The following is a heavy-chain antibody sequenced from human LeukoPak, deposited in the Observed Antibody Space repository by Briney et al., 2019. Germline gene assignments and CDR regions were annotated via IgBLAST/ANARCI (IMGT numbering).Heavy chain of an antibody. CDR1: GFTFSSYG. Sequence: GGTLRLSCAASGFTFSSYGMSWVRQAPGKGLEWVSAISGSGGSTYYADSVKGRFTISRDNSKNTLYLQMNSLRAEDTAVYYCAKEGPRGFGESYFDYWGQGTLVTVSS. V-gene: IGHV3-23*01. CDR2: ISGSGGST. J-gene: IGHJ4*02. CDR3: AKEGPRGFGESYFDY. D-gene: IGHD3-10*01.